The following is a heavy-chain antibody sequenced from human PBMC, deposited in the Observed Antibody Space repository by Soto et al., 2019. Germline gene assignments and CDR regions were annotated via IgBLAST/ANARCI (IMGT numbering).Heavy chain of an antibody. CDR2: IIPIFGTA. J-gene: IGHJ6*02. D-gene: IGHD3-10*01. Sequence: QVQLVQSGAEVKKPGSSVKVSCKASGGTFSSYAISWVRQAPGQGLEWMGGIIPIFGTANYAQKFQGRVTITADESTSTAYMELSSLRSEDTAVYYCAREEDIVRGRLYGMDVWGQGNTVTVSS. CDR1: GGTFSSYA. CDR3: AREEDIVRGRLYGMDV. V-gene: IGHV1-69*01.